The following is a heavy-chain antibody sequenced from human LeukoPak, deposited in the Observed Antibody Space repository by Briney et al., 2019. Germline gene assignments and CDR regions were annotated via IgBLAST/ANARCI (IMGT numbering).Heavy chain of an antibody. D-gene: IGHD4-11*01. Sequence: GGSLRLSCAASGFTFTRFAMYWVRQAPGKGLEFVSAISSNGDRTYYARSVRGRFTISRDNAKNTVDLQMGSLRPEDMGVYFCARMDDYTNYYFDYWGQGTMVTVSS. CDR3: ARMDDYTNYYFDY. J-gene: IGHJ4*02. V-gene: IGHV3-64*01. CDR2: ISSNGDRT. CDR1: GFTFTRFA.